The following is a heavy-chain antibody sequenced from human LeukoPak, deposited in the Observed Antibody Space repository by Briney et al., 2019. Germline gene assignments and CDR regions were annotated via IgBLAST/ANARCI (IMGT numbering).Heavy chain of an antibody. J-gene: IGHJ5*02. D-gene: IGHD3-3*01. V-gene: IGHV1-3*01. CDR2: INAGNGNT. CDR3: ARDPGTYYDFWSGYNWFDP. CDR1: GYTLTELS. Sequence: VASVKVSCKVSGYTLTELSMHWVRQAPGQRLEWMGWINAGNGNTKYSQKFQGRVTITRDTSASTAYMELSSLRSEDTAVYYCARDPGTYYDFWSGYNWFDPWGQGTLVTVSS.